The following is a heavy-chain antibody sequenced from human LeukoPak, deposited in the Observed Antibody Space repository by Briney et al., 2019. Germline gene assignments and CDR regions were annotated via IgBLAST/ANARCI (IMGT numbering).Heavy chain of an antibody. CDR3: ARDRWDDISSWSGSFDY. D-gene: IGHD6-13*01. CDR1: GGSISNYF. CDR2: VSTNGNT. Sequence: SETLSLTCTVSGGSISNYFWSWIRQPAGKGLEWIGRVSTNGNTNYNPSLKSRVTVSTDTSKNQFSLNVNSVTAADTAVYYCARDRWDDISSWSGSFDYWGQGTLVTVSS. J-gene: IGHJ4*02. V-gene: IGHV4-4*07.